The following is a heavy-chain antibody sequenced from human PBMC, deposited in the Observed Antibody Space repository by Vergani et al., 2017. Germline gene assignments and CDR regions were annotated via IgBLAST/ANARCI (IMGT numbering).Heavy chain of an antibody. CDR2: IYPADSDT. Sequence: EVELVQSGPEMRKPGESLKISCKGSEYSFGNYWIGWVRQMPGKGLEWMGIIYPADSDTRYSPSFQGQVTISADKSISTAFLQWDSLKASDTARYYCARHTTYTDSWGQGTLVTVSS. D-gene: IGHD1-1*01. CDR1: EYSFGNYW. V-gene: IGHV5-51*01. J-gene: IGHJ4*02. CDR3: ARHTTYTDS.